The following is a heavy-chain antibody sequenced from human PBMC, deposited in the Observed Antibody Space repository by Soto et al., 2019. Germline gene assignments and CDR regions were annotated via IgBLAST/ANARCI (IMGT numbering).Heavy chain of an antibody. CDR2: IYPGDHET. J-gene: IGHJ4*02. Sequence: XDSLKLSWQCSGYTFSNFWIGWVLQLPGQGLEWMGIIYPGDHETRYSPSFLGKVTISAETSINTAYLQWSGLEASDSAFYFCARTPRSSPYFDFCGQRALVTVPS. D-gene: IGHD6-13*01. CDR3: ARTPRSSPYFDF. CDR1: GYTFSNFW. V-gene: IGHV5-51*01.